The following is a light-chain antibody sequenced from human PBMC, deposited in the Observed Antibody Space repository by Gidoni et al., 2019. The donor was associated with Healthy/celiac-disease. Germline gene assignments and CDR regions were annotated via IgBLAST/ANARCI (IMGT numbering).Light chain of an antibody. Sequence: ESVWAQAPGTLSLSPGERATLSCRASQSVSSSYLAWYQQKPGQAPRLLIYGASSRATGIPDRFSGSGSGTDFTLTISGLEPEDFAVYCCQQYGSSPGTFGQGTKLEIK. CDR1: QSVSSSY. J-gene: IGKJ2*01. CDR2: GAS. CDR3: QQYGSSPGT. V-gene: IGKV3-20*01.